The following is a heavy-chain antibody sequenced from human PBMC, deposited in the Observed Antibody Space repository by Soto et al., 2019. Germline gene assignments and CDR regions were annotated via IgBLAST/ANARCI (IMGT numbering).Heavy chain of an antibody. CDR1: GGSISSSDYY. V-gene: IGHV4-39*01. CDR3: STTQRGWLGVGDH. J-gene: IGHJ4*02. CDR2: IYYTGST. Sequence: QLRLQESGPGLVKPSETLSLTCSVSGGSISSSDYYWGWIRQPPGKVPEWIGTIYYTGSTYYNPSLTSRATLSADTSKNQFSLKLSSVTAADTAVYYCSTTQRGWLGVGDHWGQGILVTVSS. D-gene: IGHD3-10*01.